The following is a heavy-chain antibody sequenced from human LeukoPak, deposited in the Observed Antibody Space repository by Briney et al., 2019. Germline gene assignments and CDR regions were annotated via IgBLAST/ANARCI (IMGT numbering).Heavy chain of an antibody. CDR3: TREYCSSTSCYNY. D-gene: IGHD2-2*02. CDR2: ISAHGDDT. CDR1: GFTFSNYD. J-gene: IGHJ4*02. V-gene: IGHV3-23*01. Sequence: GGSLRLSCAASGFTFSNYDMSWVRQVPGKGLEWVSAISAHGDDTYYIDSVRGRFTISRDNSKNTLNMQMSSLKTEDTAVYYCTREYCSSTSCYNYWGQGTLVTVSS.